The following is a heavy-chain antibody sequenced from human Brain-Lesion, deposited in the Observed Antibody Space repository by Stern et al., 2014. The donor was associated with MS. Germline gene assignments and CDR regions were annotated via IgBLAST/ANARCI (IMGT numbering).Heavy chain of an antibody. J-gene: IGHJ4*02. D-gene: IGHD1-26*01. V-gene: IGHV4-61*02. Sequence: QVQLQESGPGLVKPSQTLSLTCTVSGASISRGTSYWGWIRQPPGGGLEWIGRLHARGAPYSNPCPQSRVPISRATSKHHFPPNLTPVTAADTAVYYCARGHWELLGNNYFDSWGQGTLVTVSS. CDR2: LHARGAP. CDR1: GASISRGTSY. CDR3: ARGHWELLGNNYFDS.